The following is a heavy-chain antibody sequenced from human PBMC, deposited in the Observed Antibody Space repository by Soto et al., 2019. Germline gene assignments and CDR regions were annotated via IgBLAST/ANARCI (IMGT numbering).Heavy chain of an antibody. J-gene: IGHJ4*02. CDR3: ANYYYDIRD. CDR1: GFTFSSYG. Sequence: PGGSLRLSCAASGFTFSSYGMHWVRQAPGKGLEWVAVISYDGSNKYYADSVKGRFTISRDNSKNTLYLQMNSLRAEDTAVYYCANYYYDIRDWGQGTLVTVSS. D-gene: IGHD3-22*01. CDR2: ISYDGSNK. V-gene: IGHV3-30*18.